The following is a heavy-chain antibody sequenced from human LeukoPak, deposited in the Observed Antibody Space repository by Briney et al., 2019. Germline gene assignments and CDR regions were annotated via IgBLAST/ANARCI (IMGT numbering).Heavy chain of an antibody. Sequence: KASETLSLTCAVYGGSFSGYYWSWIRQPPGKGLEWIGEINHSGSTNYNPSLKSRVTISVDTSKNQFSLKLSSVTAADTAVYYCARGPRRGMIVVVTYFDYWGQGTLVTVSS. CDR3: ARGPRRGMIVVVTYFDY. V-gene: IGHV4-34*01. J-gene: IGHJ4*02. CDR1: GGSFSGYY. CDR2: INHSGST. D-gene: IGHD3-22*01.